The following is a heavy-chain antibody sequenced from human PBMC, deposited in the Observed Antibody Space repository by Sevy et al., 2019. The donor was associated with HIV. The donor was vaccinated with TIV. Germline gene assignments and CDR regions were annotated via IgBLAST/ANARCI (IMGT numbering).Heavy chain of an antibody. D-gene: IGHD6-19*01. V-gene: IGHV3-15*01. CDR2: TKSKTDSWTT. CDR3: ATDATKRGPGWYFDY. J-gene: IGHJ4*02. CDR1: GFTFSDAW. Sequence: GGSLRLSCAASGFTFSDAWMDWVRQAPGKGLEWVGRTKSKTDSWTTDYAAPVKGRFTISRDDSKNTLYLQMNSLKTEDTAIYYCATDATKRGPGWYFDYWGQGTLVTVSS.